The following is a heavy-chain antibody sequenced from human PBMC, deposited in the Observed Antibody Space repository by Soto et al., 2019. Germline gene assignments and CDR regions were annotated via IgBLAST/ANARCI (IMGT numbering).Heavy chain of an antibody. Sequence: EVQLLESGGGLGQPGGSLRLSCAASGFSFSSYAMTWVRQAPGRGLQWVSAISGSGSPTYYADSVKGRFTISRDISKNTLYLQMTSLRADDTAVYYCARDMSGGTYNYYYGMDVWGQGTTVTVSS. CDR1: GFSFSSYA. CDR2: ISGSGSPT. V-gene: IGHV3-23*01. CDR3: ARDMSGGTYNYYYGMDV. D-gene: IGHD1-26*01. J-gene: IGHJ6*02.